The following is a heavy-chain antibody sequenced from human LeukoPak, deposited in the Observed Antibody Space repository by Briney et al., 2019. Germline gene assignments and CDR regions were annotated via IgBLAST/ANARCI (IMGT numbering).Heavy chain of an antibody. CDR1: GYTFTGYY. D-gene: IGHD3-3*01. J-gene: IGHJ5*02. Sequence: GASVKVSCEASGYTFTGYYMHWVRQAPGQGLEWMGWINPNSGGTNYAQKFQGRVTMTRDTSISTAYMELSRLRSDDTAVYYCARSTGTAIFGVVIIGWFDPWGQGTLVTVSS. CDR2: INPNSGGT. CDR3: ARSTGTAIFGVVIIGWFDP. V-gene: IGHV1-2*02.